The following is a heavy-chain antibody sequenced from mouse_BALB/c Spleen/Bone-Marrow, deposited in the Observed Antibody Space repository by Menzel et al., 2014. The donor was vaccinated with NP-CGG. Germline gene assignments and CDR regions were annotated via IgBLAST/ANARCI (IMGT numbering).Heavy chain of an antibody. V-gene: IGHV4-1*02. CDR3: ARLGFYGWFAF. D-gene: IGHD2-3*01. CDR1: GFDFSRYW. CDR2: INPESNTI. J-gene: IGHJ3*01. Sequence: EVTLVESGGGLVQPGGSLKLSCAASGFDFSRYWMSWVRQAPGKGLQWIGEINPESNTINYTPSLKDKFIISRDNAKNTLYLQMGKVRSEDTALYCCARLGFYGWFAFWGQGTLVTVSP.